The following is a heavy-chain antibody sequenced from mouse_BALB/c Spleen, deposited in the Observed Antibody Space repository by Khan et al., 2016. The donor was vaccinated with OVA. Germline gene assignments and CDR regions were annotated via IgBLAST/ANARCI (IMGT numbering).Heavy chain of an antibody. CDR2: IYPGTDNX. CDR1: GYIFTSYW. V-gene: IGHV1-76*01. J-gene: IGHJ2*01. D-gene: IGHD3-2*02. Sequence: QVQLKQSGAELVRPGTSVKLSCKTSGYIFTSYWIHWVRQRTGQGLEWIARIYPGTDNXYYNEKLKDRATLTADRSSSTAYMQLNSLKSEDSAVYFCAREEALYYFDYWGQGTTLTVSS. CDR3: AREEALYYFDY.